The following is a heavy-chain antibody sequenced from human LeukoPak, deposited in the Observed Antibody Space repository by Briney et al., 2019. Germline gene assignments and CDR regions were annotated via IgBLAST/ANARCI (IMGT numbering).Heavy chain of an antibody. CDR1: GFTVSSTY. Sequence: PGGSLRLSCAASGFTVSSTYMSWVRQAPGKGLERVSVIYSGGNTYYADSVKGRFTISRDNSKNTLYLQMNSLRAEDTAVYYCARTPYGDRFFDCWGQGTLVTVSS. CDR2: IYSGGNT. V-gene: IGHV3-66*01. CDR3: ARTPYGDRFFDC. J-gene: IGHJ4*02. D-gene: IGHD4-17*01.